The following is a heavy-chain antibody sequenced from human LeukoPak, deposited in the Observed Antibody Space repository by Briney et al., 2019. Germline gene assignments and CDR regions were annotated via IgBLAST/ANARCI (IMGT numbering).Heavy chain of an antibody. J-gene: IGHJ5*02. CDR3: ARGWRMSVP. D-gene: IGHD1-1*01. Sequence: PGGSLRLACTGAGFTFATYTFNWVRQAPGKGLEWVASIGATQTYIYYADSVKGRFTISRDNSKNTLYLQMNSLTTEDTAVYYCARGWRMSVPWGQGTLVTVSS. CDR1: GFTFATYT. V-gene: IGHV3-21*01. CDR2: IGATQTYI.